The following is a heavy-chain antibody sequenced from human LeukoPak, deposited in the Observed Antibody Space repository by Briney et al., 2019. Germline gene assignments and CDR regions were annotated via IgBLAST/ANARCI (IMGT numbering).Heavy chain of an antibody. CDR2: AYFRSKWYN. CDR1: GDTVSSNSAA. Sequence: SQTLSLTCAISGDTVSSNSAAWNWIRQSPSRGLEWLGRAYFRSKWYNDYAESVEGRISINPDTSKNQFSLQLNSVNPEDTAVYYCADFYLDTWSQGSLVTVSS. D-gene: IGHD2/OR15-2a*01. V-gene: IGHV6-1*01. CDR3: ADFYLDT. J-gene: IGHJ5*02.